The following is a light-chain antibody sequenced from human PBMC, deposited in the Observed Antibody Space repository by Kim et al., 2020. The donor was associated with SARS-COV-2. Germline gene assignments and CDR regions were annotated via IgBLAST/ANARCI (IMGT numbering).Light chain of an antibody. CDR1: SSNIGSNY. CDR2: RNN. J-gene: IGLJ3*02. CDR3: AAWDDSPNWV. Sequence: ELTQPPSASGTPGQRVTISCSGSSSNIGSNYVYWYQQLPGTAPKLLIYRNNQRPSGVPDRFSGSKSGTSASLAISGLRSEDEADYYCAAWDDSPNWVFGGGTQLTVL. V-gene: IGLV1-47*01.